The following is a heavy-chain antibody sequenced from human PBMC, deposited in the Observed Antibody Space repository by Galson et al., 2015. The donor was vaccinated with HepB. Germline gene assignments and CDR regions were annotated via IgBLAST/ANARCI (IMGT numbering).Heavy chain of an antibody. Sequence: SLRLSCAASGFTFSSYGMHWVRQAPGKGLEWVAVISYDGSNKYYADSVKGRFTISRDNSKNTLYLQMNSLRAEDTAVYYCAKDRRIEYSSSSPGYWGQGTLVTVSS. D-gene: IGHD6-6*01. V-gene: IGHV3-30*18. CDR1: GFTFSSYG. J-gene: IGHJ4*02. CDR3: AKDRRIEYSSSSPGY. CDR2: ISYDGSNK.